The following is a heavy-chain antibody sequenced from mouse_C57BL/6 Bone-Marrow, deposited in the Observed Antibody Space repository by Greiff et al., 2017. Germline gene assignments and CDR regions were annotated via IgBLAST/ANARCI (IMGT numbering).Heavy chain of an antibody. V-gene: IGHV7-1*01. CDR3: ARDAITTETPFAY. Sequence: EVNVVESGGGLVQSGRSLRLSCATSGFTFSDFYMEWVRQAPGKGLEWIAASRNKANDYTTEYSASVKGRFIVSRDTSQSILYLQMNALRAEDTAIYYCARDAITTETPFAYWGQGTLVTVSA. CDR1: GFTFSDFY. D-gene: IGHD1-1*01. CDR2: SRNKANDYTT. J-gene: IGHJ3*01.